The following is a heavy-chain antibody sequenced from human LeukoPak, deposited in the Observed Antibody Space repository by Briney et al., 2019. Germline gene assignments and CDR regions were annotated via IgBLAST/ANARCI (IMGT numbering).Heavy chain of an antibody. CDR3: AKAPGYSSSWYKGYGMDV. CDR2: ISYDGSNK. J-gene: IGHJ6*02. CDR1: GFTFSSYG. Sequence: GGSLRLSCAASGFTFSSYGMHWVRQAPGKGLEWVAVISYDGSNKYYADSVKGRFTISRDNSKNTLYLQMNSLRAEDTAVYYCAKAPGYSSSWYKGYGMDVWGQGTTVTVSS. D-gene: IGHD6-13*01. V-gene: IGHV3-30*18.